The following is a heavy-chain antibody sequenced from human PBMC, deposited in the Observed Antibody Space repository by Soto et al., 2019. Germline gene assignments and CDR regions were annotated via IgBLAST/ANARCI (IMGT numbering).Heavy chain of an antibody. V-gene: IGHV3-30*03. CDR1: GFIFSNYG. Sequence: QVQLVESGGGVVQPGRSLRLSCAGSGFIFSNYGMHWVRQAPGKGLEWVAFISYDGSDILYADSVKGRFTISRDNSKSSLFLRMNRPRAEDTAVYFCAIVRVADSPLDHWGQGSLVTVSS. J-gene: IGHJ4*02. CDR3: AIVRVADSPLDH. CDR2: ISYDGSDI. D-gene: IGHD3-10*02.